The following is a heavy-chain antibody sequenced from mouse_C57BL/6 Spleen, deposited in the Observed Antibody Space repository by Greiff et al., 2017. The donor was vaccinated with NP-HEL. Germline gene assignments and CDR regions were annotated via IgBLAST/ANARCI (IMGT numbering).Heavy chain of an antibody. CDR2: IYPGSGNT. J-gene: IGHJ4*01. CDR3: ARGVITTVVGAMDY. V-gene: IGHV1-76*01. CDR1: GYTFTDYY. D-gene: IGHD1-1*01. Sequence: QVQLQQSGAELVRPGASVKLSCKASGYTFTDYYINWVKQRPGQGLEWIARIYPGSGNTYYNAKFKGKATLTAEKSSSTAYMQLSSLTSEDSAVYFCARGVITTVVGAMDYWGQGTSVTVSS.